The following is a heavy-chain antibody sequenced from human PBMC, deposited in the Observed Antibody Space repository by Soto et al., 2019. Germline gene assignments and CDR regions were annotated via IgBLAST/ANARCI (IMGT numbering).Heavy chain of an antibody. Sequence: PGESLKISCKGSGYSFTSYWISWVRQMPGKGLEWMGRIDPSDSYTNYSPSFQGHVTISADNSKNTLYLQMNSLRVEDTAIYYCARNTIPHPHYWGQGTLVTVSS. D-gene: IGHD1-1*01. J-gene: IGHJ4*02. CDR1: GYSFTSYW. CDR3: ARNTIPHPHY. V-gene: IGHV5-10-1*01. CDR2: IDPSDSYT.